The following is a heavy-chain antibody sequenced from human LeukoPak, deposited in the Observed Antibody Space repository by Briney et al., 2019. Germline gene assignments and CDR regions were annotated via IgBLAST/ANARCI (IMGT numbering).Heavy chain of an antibody. CDR2: MYYGGST. D-gene: IGHD5-18*01. V-gene: IGHV4-59*08. CDR1: GGSFSSYY. J-gene: IGHJ4*02. CDR3: ARHPTGYLKIDY. Sequence: SETLSLTCAVYGGSFSSYYWSWIRQPPGKGLEWIGYMYYGGSTKYSPSLKSRVTISIDTSKNQFSLKLSSVTAADTAVYYCARHPTGYLKIDYWGQGILVAVSS.